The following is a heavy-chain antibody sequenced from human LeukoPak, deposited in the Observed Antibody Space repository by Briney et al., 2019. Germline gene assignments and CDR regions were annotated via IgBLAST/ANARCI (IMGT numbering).Heavy chain of an antibody. Sequence: PGGSLRLSCAASGFTFSSYAMSWVRQAPGKGLEWVGRILSKAGGETTDYAAPVKGTFTISRDDSKSLVFLQMNSLKTEDTAVYYCTVHLTASSLGHWGQGTLVTVSS. V-gene: IGHV3-15*01. D-gene: IGHD2-21*02. CDR1: GFTFSSYA. CDR2: ILSKAGGETT. CDR3: TVHLTASSLGH. J-gene: IGHJ4*02.